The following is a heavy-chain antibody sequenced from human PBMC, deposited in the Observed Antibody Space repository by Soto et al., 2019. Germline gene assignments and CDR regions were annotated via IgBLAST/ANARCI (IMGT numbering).Heavy chain of an antibody. CDR1: GFAFSGYT. D-gene: IGHD3-10*01. Sequence: PGGSLRLSCAASGFAFSGYTMNWVRQAPGKGLECVSYISSSSTTIYYADSVKGRFTISRDNAKNSLYLQMNSLSAEDPAVYYCANWVGFGVHWGQGTMVTVSS. CDR3: ANWVGFGVH. CDR2: ISSSSTTI. V-gene: IGHV3-48*01. J-gene: IGHJ3*01.